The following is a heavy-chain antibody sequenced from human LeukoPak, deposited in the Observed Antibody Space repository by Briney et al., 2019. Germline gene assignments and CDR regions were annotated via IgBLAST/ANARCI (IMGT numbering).Heavy chain of an antibody. CDR1: GFTFSSYA. J-gene: IGHJ4*02. V-gene: IGHV3-30-3*01. CDR3: ARGYSGFWSGSDIGY. CDR2: ISYDGSNK. Sequence: PGGSLRLSCAASGFTFSSYAMHWVRQAPGKGLEWVAVISYDGSNKYYADSVKGRFTISRDNSKNTLYLQMNSLRAEDTAVYYCARGYSGFWSGSDIGYWGQGTLVTVSS. D-gene: IGHD3-3*01.